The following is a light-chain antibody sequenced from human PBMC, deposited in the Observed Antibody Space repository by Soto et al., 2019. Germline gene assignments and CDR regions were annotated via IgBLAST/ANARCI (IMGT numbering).Light chain of an antibody. V-gene: IGKV3-20*01. Sequence: EIVLTQSPGTLSLSPGERATLSCRASQSVSSTYLAWYQQKPGQAPRLLIFGASSRVTGIPDRFSGSGSGTGFTLTISRLDRDDFAVYYCQQYVRSPYTFGAGTKLDIK. CDR1: QSVSSTY. J-gene: IGKJ3*01. CDR2: GAS. CDR3: QQYVRSPYT.